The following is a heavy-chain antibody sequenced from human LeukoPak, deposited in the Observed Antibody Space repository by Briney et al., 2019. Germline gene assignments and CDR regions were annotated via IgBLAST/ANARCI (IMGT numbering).Heavy chain of an antibody. CDR2: ISGSGGST. Sequence: GGSLRLSCAASGFTFSSYGMSWVRQAPGKGLEWISAISGSGGSTYYADSVKGRFTISRDNSKNTLYLQMNSLRAEDTAVYYCAKDDFWGGQFIDYWGRGTLVTVSS. CDR1: GFTFSSYG. D-gene: IGHD3/OR15-3a*01. J-gene: IGHJ4*02. V-gene: IGHV3-23*01. CDR3: AKDDFWGGQFIDY.